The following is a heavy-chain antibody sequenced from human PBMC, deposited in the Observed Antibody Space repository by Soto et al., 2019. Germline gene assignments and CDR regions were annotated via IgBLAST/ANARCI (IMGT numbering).Heavy chain of an antibody. CDR2: IYSDGTI. CDR3: ARDFAIQAGWFDP. J-gene: IGHJ5*02. Sequence: GGSLRLSCAVSGFTVNSNYMSWVRQAPGKGLEWVSVIYSDGTIVYADSVKGRFTISRDISKNMLYLQMNSLRAEDTAVYYCARDFAIQAGWFDPWGQGT. V-gene: IGHV3-66*01. D-gene: IGHD2-21*01. CDR1: GFTVNSNY.